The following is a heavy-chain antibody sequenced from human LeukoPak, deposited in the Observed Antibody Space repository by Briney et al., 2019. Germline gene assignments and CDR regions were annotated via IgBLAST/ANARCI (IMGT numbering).Heavy chain of an antibody. CDR1: GFTFNKYG. CDR3: ARDGSGLAVRGWFDF. J-gene: IGHJ5*01. V-gene: IGHV3-33*01. CDR2: IWNDGSNE. Sequence: PGGSLRLSCVASGFTFNKYGIHWVRQAPGKGLEWVAVIWNDGSNEYYADSVKGRLAISRDNDKSTVNLQMNSLRAEDTAVYYCARDGSGLAVRGWFDFWGQGTLVTASS. D-gene: IGHD3-10*01.